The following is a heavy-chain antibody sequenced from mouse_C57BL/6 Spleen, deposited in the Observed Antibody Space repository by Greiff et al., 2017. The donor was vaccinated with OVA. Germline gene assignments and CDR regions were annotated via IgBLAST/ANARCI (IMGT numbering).Heavy chain of an antibody. CDR3: ARETSGSSYGDY. CDR2: IYPGDGDT. CDR1: GYAFSSSW. Sequence: QVQLQQSGPELVKPGASVKISCKASGYAFSSSWMNWVKQRPGKGLEWIGRIYPGDGDTNYNGKFKGKATLTADKSSSTAYMQLSSLTSEDSAVYFCARETSGSSYGDYGGQGTTLTVSS. V-gene: IGHV1-82*01. J-gene: IGHJ2*01. D-gene: IGHD1-1*01.